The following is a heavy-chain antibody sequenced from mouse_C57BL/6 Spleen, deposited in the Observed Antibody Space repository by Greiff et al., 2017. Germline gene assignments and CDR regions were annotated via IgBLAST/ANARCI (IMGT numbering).Heavy chain of an antibody. CDR1: GFSLTSYG. J-gene: IGHJ4*01. CDR2: IWSGGST. D-gene: IGHD1-1*01. V-gene: IGHV2-2*01. CDR3: ASVYYYGSSYLEYYYARDY. Sequence: QVQLQQSGPGLVQPSQSLSITCTVSGFSLTSYGVHWVRQSPGKGLEWLGVIWSGGSTDYNAAFISRLSISKDNSKSQVFFKMNSLQADDTAIYYCASVYYYGSSYLEYYYARDYWGQGTSVTVSS.